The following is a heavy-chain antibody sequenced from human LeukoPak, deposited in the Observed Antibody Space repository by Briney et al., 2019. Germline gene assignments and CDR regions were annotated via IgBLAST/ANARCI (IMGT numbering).Heavy chain of an antibody. V-gene: IGHV3-23*01. J-gene: IGHJ4*02. Sequence: PGGSLRLSCAASGFTFSSYWMSWVRQAPGKGLEWVSAISGSGGSTYYADSVKGRFTISRDNSKNTLYLQMNSLRAEDTAVYYCAKGEQWLDAYYFDYWGQGTLVTVSS. CDR2: ISGSGGST. CDR1: GFTFSSYW. D-gene: IGHD6-19*01. CDR3: AKGEQWLDAYYFDY.